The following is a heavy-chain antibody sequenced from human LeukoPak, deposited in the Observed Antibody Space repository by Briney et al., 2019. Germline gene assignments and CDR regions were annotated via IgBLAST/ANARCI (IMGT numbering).Heavy chain of an antibody. CDR2: IYYSGST. Sequence: PSETLSLTCTVSGGSISSSSYYWGWIRQPPGKGLEWIGSIYYSGSTYYNPSLKSRVTISVDTSKNQFSLKLSSVTAADTAVYYCLAYCGGDCYSEAFDIWGQGTMVTVSS. CDR3: LAYCGGDCYSEAFDI. V-gene: IGHV4-39*07. CDR1: GGSISSSSYY. J-gene: IGHJ3*02. D-gene: IGHD2-21*02.